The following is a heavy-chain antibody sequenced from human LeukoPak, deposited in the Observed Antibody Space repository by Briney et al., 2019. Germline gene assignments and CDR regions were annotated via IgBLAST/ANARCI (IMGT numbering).Heavy chain of an antibody. CDR2: ISGSGGRI. CDR3: AKNPRLEGWIYFDS. V-gene: IGHV3-23*01. Sequence: PGGSLRLSCAASGFHFSSYSMSWVRQAPGKGLEWVSSISGSGGRIDYADSVKGRFTISRDNSKNTLSLQINSLTAEDTAVYYCAKNPRLEGWIYFDSWGQGILVTVSS. CDR1: GFHFSSYS. J-gene: IGHJ4*02. D-gene: IGHD1-1*01.